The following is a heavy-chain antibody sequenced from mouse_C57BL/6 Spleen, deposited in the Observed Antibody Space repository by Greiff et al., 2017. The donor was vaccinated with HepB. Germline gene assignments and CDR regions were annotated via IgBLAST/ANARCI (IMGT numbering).Heavy chain of an antibody. J-gene: IGHJ4*01. CDR2: IYPRSGNT. V-gene: IGHV1-81*01. CDR1: GYTFTSYG. Sequence: QVQLQQSGAELARPGASVKLSCKASGYTFTSYGISWVKQSTGQGLEWIGEIYPRSGNTYYNEKFKGKATLTADKSSSTAYMELRSLTSEDSAVYFCARDTRFITTVVATDYYAMDYWGQGTSVTVSS. D-gene: IGHD1-1*01. CDR3: ARDTRFITTVVATDYYAMDY.